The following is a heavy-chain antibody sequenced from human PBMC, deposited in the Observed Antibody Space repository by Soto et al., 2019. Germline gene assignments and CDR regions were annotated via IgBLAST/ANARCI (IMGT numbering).Heavy chain of an antibody. CDR2: ISYNGNT. J-gene: IGHJ5*02. Sequence: ASVKVSCKASGYSFTNYGITWVRQAPGQGLEWMGWISYNGNTNYAQNLQGRVTMTTDTSTNTAYMELRGLSSDDTAVYYCARVEDYFDSSGYNHWGQGTLVNVSS. CDR3: ARVEDYFDSSGYNH. D-gene: IGHD3-22*01. V-gene: IGHV1-18*04. CDR1: GYSFTNYG.